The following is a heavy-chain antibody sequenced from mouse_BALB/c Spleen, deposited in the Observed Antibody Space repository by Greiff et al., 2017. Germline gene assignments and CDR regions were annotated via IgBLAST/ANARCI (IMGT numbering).Heavy chain of an antibody. J-gene: IGHJ3*01. Sequence: QVQLQQSGAELVRPGTSVKISCKASGYAFTNYWLGWVKQRPGHGLEWIGDIYPGSGNTYYNEKFKGKATLTADKSSSTAYMQLSSLTSEDSAVYFCARLRVSIFAYWGQGTLVTVSA. CDR3: ARLRVSIFAY. D-gene: IGHD2-10*02. CDR2: IYPGSGNT. CDR1: GYAFTNYW. V-gene: IGHV1-63*01.